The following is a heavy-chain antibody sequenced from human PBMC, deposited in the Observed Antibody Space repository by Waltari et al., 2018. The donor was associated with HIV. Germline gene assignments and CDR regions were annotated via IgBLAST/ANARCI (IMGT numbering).Heavy chain of an antibody. CDR1: GYTFTGYY. V-gene: IGHV1-2*02. Sequence: QVQLVQSGAEVKKPGASVKVSCKASGYTFTGYYMPWVRQAPGQGLEWMGWINPNSGGTNYAQKFQGRVTMTSDTSISTAYMELSRLRSDDTAVYYCARTFLYCSGGTCYFDYWGQGTLVTVSS. D-gene: IGHD2-15*01. CDR2: INPNSGGT. J-gene: IGHJ4*02. CDR3: ARTFLYCSGGTCYFDY.